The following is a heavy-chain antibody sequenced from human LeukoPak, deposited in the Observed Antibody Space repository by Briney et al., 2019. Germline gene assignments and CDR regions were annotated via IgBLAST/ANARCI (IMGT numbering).Heavy chain of an antibody. CDR2: ISYDGSNK. CDR1: GFTFSSYA. CDR3: ARDSRAAGLAFDY. Sequence: PGGSLRLSCAASGFTFSSYAMHWVRQAPGKGLEWVAVISYDGSNKYYADSVKGRFTISRDNSKNTLYLQMNSLRAEDTAVYYCARDSRAAGLAFDYWGQGTLVTLSS. D-gene: IGHD3-10*01. J-gene: IGHJ4*02. V-gene: IGHV3-30*04.